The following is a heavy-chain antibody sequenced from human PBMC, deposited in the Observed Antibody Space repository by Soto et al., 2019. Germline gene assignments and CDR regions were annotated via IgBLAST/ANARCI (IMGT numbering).Heavy chain of an antibody. CDR3: AKDRSPITGVRFLEWLLYHYGMDV. V-gene: IGHV3-23*01. J-gene: IGHJ6*02. CDR2: ISGSGGST. D-gene: IGHD3-3*01. Sequence: GGSLRLSCAASGFTFSSYAMSWVRQAPGKGLEWVSAISGSGGSTYYADSVKGRFTISRDNSKNTLYLQMNSLRAEDTAVYYCAKDRSPITGVRFLEWLLYHYGMDVWGQGTTVTVSS. CDR1: GFTFSSYA.